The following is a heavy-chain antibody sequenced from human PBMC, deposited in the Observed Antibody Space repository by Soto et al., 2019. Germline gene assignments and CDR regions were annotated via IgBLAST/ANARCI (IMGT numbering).Heavy chain of an antibody. Sequence: QVHLQESGPGLVKPSQTLSLTCTVSGGSISSGDYYWSWIRQPPGKGLEWIGYIYYSGSTYYNPSLQSRVTISVDTSKNQFSLKLSSVTAADTAVYYCAASPLTIFGVVITPYFDYWGQGTLVTVSS. CDR3: AASPLTIFGVVITPYFDY. J-gene: IGHJ4*02. V-gene: IGHV4-30-4*01. CDR1: GGSISSGDYY. D-gene: IGHD3-3*01. CDR2: IYYSGST.